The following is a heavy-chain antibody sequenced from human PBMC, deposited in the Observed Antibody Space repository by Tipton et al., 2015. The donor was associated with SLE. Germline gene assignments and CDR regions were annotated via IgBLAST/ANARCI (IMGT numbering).Heavy chain of an antibody. V-gene: IGHV3-21*01. CDR2: ISSSSSYI. CDR1: GFTFSSYS. D-gene: IGHD4-17*01. CDR3: AKERGGDDYGDFFDY. J-gene: IGHJ4*02. Sequence: GSLRLSCAASGFTFSSYSMNWVRQAPGKGLEWVSSISSSSSYIYYADSVKGRFTISRDNAKNSLYLQMNSLRAEDTAVYYCAKERGGDDYGDFFDYWGQGTLVTVSS.